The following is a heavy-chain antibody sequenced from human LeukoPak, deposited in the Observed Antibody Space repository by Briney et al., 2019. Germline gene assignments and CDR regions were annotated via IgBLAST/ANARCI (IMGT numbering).Heavy chain of an antibody. CDR2: IKQDGSEK. Sequence: PGGSLRLSCVVSGFIFSNYWMSWVRQAPGKGLEWVANIKQDGSEKNYVDSVKGRFTISRDNAKNSLFLQLDSLRAEDTAVYYCASTQTFGYWGQGTLVTVSS. J-gene: IGHJ4*02. CDR3: ASTQTFGY. V-gene: IGHV3-7*03. CDR1: GFIFSNYW. D-gene: IGHD2-15*01.